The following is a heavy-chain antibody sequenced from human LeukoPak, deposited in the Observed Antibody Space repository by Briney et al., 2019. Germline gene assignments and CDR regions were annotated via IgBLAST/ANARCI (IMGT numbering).Heavy chain of an antibody. CDR1: GGPISSYY. V-gene: IGHV4-59*01. CDR3: ARDETQRAGQFAFDI. Sequence: SETLSLTCTVSGGPISSYYWSWIRQPPGKGLEWIGYIYYSGSTNYNPSLKSRVTISVDTSKNQFSLKLSSVTAADTAVYYCARDETQRAGQFAFDIWGQGTMVTVSS. CDR2: IYYSGST. J-gene: IGHJ3*02. D-gene: IGHD6-19*01.